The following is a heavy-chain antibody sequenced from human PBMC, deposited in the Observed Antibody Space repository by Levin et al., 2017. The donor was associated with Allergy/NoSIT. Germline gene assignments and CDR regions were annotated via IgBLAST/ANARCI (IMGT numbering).Heavy chain of an antibody. J-gene: IGHJ4*02. CDR2: ISYDGNDK. CDR3: AKITGPYRGSPYYFGN. V-gene: IGHV3-30*18. Sequence: GGSLRLSCAGSGFTFSSYGMHWVRQALGKGLEWVAVISYDGNDKYYADSVKGRFTISRDNPRNTLYLQMNSLRAEDTAVYYCAKITGPYRGSPYYFGNWGQGTLVTVSS. D-gene: IGHD1-26*01. CDR1: GFTFSSYG.